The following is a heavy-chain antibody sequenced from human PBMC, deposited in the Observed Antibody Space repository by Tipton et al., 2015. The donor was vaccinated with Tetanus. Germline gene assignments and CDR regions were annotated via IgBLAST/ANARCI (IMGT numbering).Heavy chain of an antibody. Sequence: TLSLTCTVSGGLITTGGYSWGWIRQPPGQGLEWSGIIYYGGSTYYNASLRRRVTISGDTSKNQFSLQLRSVTAADTAVYYCARQDTLNDYFVGSCHDWGQGTLVTVSS. CDR3: ARQDTLNDYFVGSCHD. V-gene: IGHV4-30-2*03. D-gene: IGHD3-16*01. CDR2: IYYGGST. J-gene: IGHJ1*01. CDR1: GGLITTGGYS.